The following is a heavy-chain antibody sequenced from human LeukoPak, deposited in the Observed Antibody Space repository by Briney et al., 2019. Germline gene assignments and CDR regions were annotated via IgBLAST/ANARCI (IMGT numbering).Heavy chain of an antibody. CDR3: VRSGTAFYFDC. CDR2: IHYSGST. J-gene: IGHJ4*01. Sequence: SETLSLTCSVSGGSINSSDFYWGWIRQSPGKGLEWIASIHYSGSTYYNPSFESRFTISVDTSKNQFSLKLDSVTAADTAVYYCVRSGTAFYFDCWGQGTLVTVSS. CDR1: GGSINSSDFY. D-gene: IGHD1-26*01. V-gene: IGHV4-39*07.